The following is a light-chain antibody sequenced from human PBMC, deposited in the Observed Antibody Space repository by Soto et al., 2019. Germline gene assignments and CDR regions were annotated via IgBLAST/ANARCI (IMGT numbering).Light chain of an antibody. V-gene: IGKV3-11*01. J-gene: IGKJ5*01. CDR1: ESVSSY. CDR3: QQRSNWPLT. CDR2: DAS. Sequence: TQSPVTLSVSPGDTATLSCRASESVSSYLAWYQQKPGQAPRLLIYDASNRATGIPARFSGSGSGTDFTLTISSLEPEDFAVYYCQQRSNWPLTFGQGTRLEIK.